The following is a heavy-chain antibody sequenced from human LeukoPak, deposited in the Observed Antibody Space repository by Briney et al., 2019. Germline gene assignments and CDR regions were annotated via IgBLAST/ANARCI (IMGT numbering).Heavy chain of an antibody. CDR1: AFSFNKYA. CDR3: AKNWTTVVTPKGYYFDS. Sequence: GGSLRPSCAASAFSFNKYAMSWDRHAEGKGMEWDSAISTTGGSTYYASAVKGRFTVSRDNSKNTLSLQMDSLRGEDTALYYCAKNWTTVVTPKGYYFDSWGQGTLVTVSS. J-gene: IGHJ4*02. D-gene: IGHD4-23*01. CDR2: ISTTGGST. V-gene: IGHV3-23*01.